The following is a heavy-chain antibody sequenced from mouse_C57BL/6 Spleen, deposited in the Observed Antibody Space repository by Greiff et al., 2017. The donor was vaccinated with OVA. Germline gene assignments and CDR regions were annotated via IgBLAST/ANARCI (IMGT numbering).Heavy chain of an antibody. CDR2: INPSTGGT. CDR1: GYSFTGYY. Sequence: DVQLVESGPELVKPGASVKISCKASGYSFTGYYMNWVKQSPEKSLEWIGEINPSTGGTTYNQKFKAKATLTVDKSSSTAYMQLKSLTSEDSAVYYCARIYYGNYDYAMDYWGQGTSVTVSS. CDR3: ARIYYGNYDYAMDY. V-gene: IGHV1-42*01. J-gene: IGHJ4*01. D-gene: IGHD2-1*01.